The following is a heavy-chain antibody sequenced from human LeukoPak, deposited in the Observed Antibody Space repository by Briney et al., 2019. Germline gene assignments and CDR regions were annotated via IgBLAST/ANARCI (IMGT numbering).Heavy chain of an antibody. Sequence: SETLSLTCTVSGGSVSSGNYYWSWIRQPPGKGLEWLGYIYYSGSTNYNPSLKSRVTMSVDTSKDQFSLRLTSVTAADTAVYYCARRSGYSPNWFDPWGQGTLVTVSS. CDR2: IYYSGST. D-gene: IGHD3-3*01. CDR1: GGSVSSGNYY. J-gene: IGHJ5*02. CDR3: ARRSGYSPNWFDP. V-gene: IGHV4-61*01.